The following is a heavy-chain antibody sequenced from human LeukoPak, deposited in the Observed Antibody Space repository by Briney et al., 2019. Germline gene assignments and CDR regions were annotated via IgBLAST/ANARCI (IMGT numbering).Heavy chain of an antibody. CDR1: GGTFSSYA. CDR3: ARDYYDSSGYYPVDY. D-gene: IGHD3-22*01. J-gene: IGHJ4*02. V-gene: IGHV1-69*13. CDR2: IIPIFGTA. Sequence: GASVKVSCKASGGTFSSYAISWVRQAPGQGLEWMGGIIPIFGTANYAQKFQGRVTITADESTSTAYTELRGLRSDDTAVYYCARDYYDSSGYYPVDYWGQGTLVTVSS.